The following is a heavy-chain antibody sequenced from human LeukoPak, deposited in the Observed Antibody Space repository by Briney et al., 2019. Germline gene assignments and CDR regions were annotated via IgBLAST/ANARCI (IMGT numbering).Heavy chain of an antibody. V-gene: IGHV3-30*02. J-gene: IGHJ4*02. CDR2: IRYDGSNK. D-gene: IGHD6-19*01. CDR3: AKDARSGYSSNLFDY. Sequence: GGSLRLSCAASGFTFSSYGMHWVRQAPGKWLEWVAFIRYDGSNKYYADSVKGRFTISRDNSKNTLYLQMNSLRAEDTAVYYCAKDARSGYSSNLFDYWGQGTLVTVSS. CDR1: GFTFSSYG.